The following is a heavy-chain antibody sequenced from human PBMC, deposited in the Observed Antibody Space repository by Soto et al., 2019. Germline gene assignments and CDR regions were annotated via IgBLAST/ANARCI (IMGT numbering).Heavy chain of an antibody. J-gene: IGHJ6*02. CDR2: IYTGGST. V-gene: IGHV3-53*02. Sequence: EVQMVETGGGLSQPGGSLRLSCAVSGFIVSSKYMTWVRQAPGKGLEWVSVIYTGGSTHYADSARGRFTISRDSSKNTLYLQMNSRRAEDAAVYYCTTYTGYGMDVWGQGTTVPVSS. CDR1: GFIVSSKY. D-gene: IGHD3-16*01. CDR3: TTYTGYGMDV.